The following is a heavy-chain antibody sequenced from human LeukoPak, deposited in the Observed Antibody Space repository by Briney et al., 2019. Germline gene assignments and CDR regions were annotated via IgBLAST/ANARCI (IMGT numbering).Heavy chain of an antibody. J-gene: IGHJ4*02. CDR1: GFTFNRYA. CDR3: AKRMDGYGDYAEFDY. CDR2: ISGIGGST. Sequence: GGSLRLSCAASGFTFNRYAMSWVRQAPGKGLEWVSAISGIGGSTYYADSVKGRFTISRDNFKNTLFLQMNSLRAEDTAVYYCAKRMDGYGDYAEFDYWGQGTLVTVSS. V-gene: IGHV3-23*01. D-gene: IGHD4-17*01.